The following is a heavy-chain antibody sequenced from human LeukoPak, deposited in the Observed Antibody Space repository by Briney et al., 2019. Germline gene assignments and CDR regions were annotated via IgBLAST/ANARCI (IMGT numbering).Heavy chain of an antibody. CDR3: ARTYRPGGSGWYRGYYHYMDV. CDR2: INWNGGST. Sequence: GGSLRLSCAASGFTFDDYGMSWVRQAPGKGLEWVSGINWNGGSTGYADSVKGRFTISRDNAKNSLYLQMNSLRAEDTALYYCARTYRPGGSGWYRGYYHYMDVWGKGTTVTVSS. CDR1: GFTFDDYG. V-gene: IGHV3-20*04. J-gene: IGHJ6*03. D-gene: IGHD6-19*01.